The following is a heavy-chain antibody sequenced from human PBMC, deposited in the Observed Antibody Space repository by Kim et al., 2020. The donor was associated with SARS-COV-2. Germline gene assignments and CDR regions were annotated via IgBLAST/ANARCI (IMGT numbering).Heavy chain of an antibody. CDR3: ARERAMVTDY. Sequence: SETLSLTCTVSGGSMNNYFWNWIRQPPGKGLEWIGYISYIGSTDYNPSLKSRVTISVDTSKNQFSLKLSAVTAAETAVYYCARERAMVTDYWGQGTLVAVSS. V-gene: IGHV4-59*01. CDR1: GGSMNNYF. J-gene: IGHJ4*02. D-gene: IGHD5-18*01. CDR2: ISYIGST.